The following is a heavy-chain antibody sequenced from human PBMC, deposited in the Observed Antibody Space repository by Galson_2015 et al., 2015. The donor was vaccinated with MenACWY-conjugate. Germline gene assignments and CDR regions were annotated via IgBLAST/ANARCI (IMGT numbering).Heavy chain of an antibody. Sequence: SLRLSCAASGFTFSNVWVSWVRQGPGKGLEWVARIKCKSDGGTTDYATPVKGRFTISRDDSTNMLSLQMNSLKVEDTAMYFCTRDRDVGGGRGWFDPWGQGTLVTVSS. V-gene: IGHV3-15*01. CDR2: IKCKSDGGTT. D-gene: IGHD2-15*01. CDR3: TRDRDVGGGRGWFDP. J-gene: IGHJ5*02. CDR1: GFTFSNVW.